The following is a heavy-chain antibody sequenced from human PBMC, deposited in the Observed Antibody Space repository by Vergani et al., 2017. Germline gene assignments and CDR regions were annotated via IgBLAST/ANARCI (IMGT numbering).Heavy chain of an antibody. D-gene: IGHD3-16*01. J-gene: IGHJ2*01. CDR1: GGSISSSSYY. Sequence: QLQLQESGPGLVKPSETLSLTCTVSGGSISSSSYYWGWIRQTPGKGLDWIGCIYYSGSTYYNPSLKSLVTISGDTSKTQFSLKVSSVTAADTAVYYCASGGFWYFDLWGRGSLVTVSS. V-gene: IGHV4-39*07. CDR3: ASGGFWYFDL. CDR2: IYYSGST.